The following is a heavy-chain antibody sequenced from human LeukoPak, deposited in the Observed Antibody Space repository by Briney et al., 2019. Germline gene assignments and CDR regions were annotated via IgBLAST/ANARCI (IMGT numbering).Heavy chain of an antibody. CDR2: IHSGGST. V-gene: IGHV3-66*01. CDR1: GFTVSSNY. Sequence: GGSLRLSCAASGFTVSSNYMSWVRQAPGKGLEWVSVIHSGGSTYYADSVKGRFTISRDNAKNTLYLQMNSLRAEDTAVYYCAREYSGSYPTPDYWGQGTLVTVSS. J-gene: IGHJ4*02. D-gene: IGHD1-26*01. CDR3: AREYSGSYPTPDY.